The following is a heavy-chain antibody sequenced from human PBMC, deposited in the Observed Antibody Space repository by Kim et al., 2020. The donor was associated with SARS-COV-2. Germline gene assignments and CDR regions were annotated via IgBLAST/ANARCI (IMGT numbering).Heavy chain of an antibody. Sequence: VAGKGRFTISRDNSKNPLYLQMNSLRAEDTAVYYCEKPFEQQLVSDAFDIWGQGTMVTVSS. J-gene: IGHJ3*02. V-gene: IGHV3-23*01. D-gene: IGHD6-13*01. CDR3: EKPFEQQLVSDAFDI.